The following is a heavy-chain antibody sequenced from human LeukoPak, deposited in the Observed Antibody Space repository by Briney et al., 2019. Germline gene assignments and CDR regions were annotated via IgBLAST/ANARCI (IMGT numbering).Heavy chain of an antibody. V-gene: IGHV3-7*01. CDR3: ARHCSNGVCLDY. J-gene: IGHJ4*02. D-gene: IGHD2-8*01. CDR2: IRGDGNEK. Sequence: GGYLRLSCVASGFTFSNYWMTWVRQAPGKGLEWVAKIRGDGNEKYYVDSVKGRLTVSRDNAQNSLYLQMNSPRAEDTAVYYCARHCSNGVCLDYWGQGTVVTVSS. CDR1: GFTFSNYW.